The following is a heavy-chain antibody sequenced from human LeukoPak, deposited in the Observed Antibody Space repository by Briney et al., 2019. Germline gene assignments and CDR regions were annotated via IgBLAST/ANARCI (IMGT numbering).Heavy chain of an antibody. Sequence: PGGSLRLSCAASGFTFSSYAMSWVRQAAGKGLEWVSTISGNGVDTYYTDSVQGRFTISRDNPKNTLYLQMNSLRVEDTAVYYCAKLYSSGRYYFDYWGQGTLVTVSS. J-gene: IGHJ4*02. CDR2: ISGNGVDT. D-gene: IGHD6-19*01. CDR1: GFTFSSYA. CDR3: AKLYSSGRYYFDY. V-gene: IGHV3-23*01.